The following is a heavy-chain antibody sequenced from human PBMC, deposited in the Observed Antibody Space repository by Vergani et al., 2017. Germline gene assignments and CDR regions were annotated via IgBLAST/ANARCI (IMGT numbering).Heavy chain of an antibody. CDR3: ARDLRLLYKRFDP. CDR1: GFTFNQYG. V-gene: IGHV3-33*01. Sequence: QVQLVESGGGVVQPGRSLVLSCAASGFTFNQYGMHWVRQAPGKGLEWVAVTWYDGNNKQYADPVKGRFTISRDNSKSTMYLQMNSLRDEDTGVYYCARDLRLLYKRFDPWGQGTLVTVSS. CDR2: TWYDGNNK. J-gene: IGHJ5*02. D-gene: IGHD5-12*01.